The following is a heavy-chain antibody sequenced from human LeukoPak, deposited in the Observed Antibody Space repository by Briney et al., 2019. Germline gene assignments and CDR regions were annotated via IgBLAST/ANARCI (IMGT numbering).Heavy chain of an antibody. D-gene: IGHD6-19*01. V-gene: IGHV1-2*04. CDR3: ARDRGSSGWYWYFDL. CDR2: INPNSGGT. CDR1: GYTFTGYY. J-gene: IGHJ2*01. Sequence: ASVKVSCKASGYTFTGYYMHWVRQAPGQGLEWMGWINPNSGGTNYAQKFQGWVTMTRDTSISTAYMELSRLRSDDTAVYYCARDRGSSGWYWYFDLWGRGTLVTVSS.